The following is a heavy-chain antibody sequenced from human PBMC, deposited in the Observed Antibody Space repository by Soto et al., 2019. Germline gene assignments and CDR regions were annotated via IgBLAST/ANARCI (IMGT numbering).Heavy chain of an antibody. CDR2: IYYSGST. CDR1: GGSVSSGSYY. J-gene: IGHJ6*02. Sequence: SETLSLTCTVSGGSVSSGSYYWSWIRQPPGKGLEWIGYIYYSGSTNYNPSLKSRVTISVDTSKNQFSLKLSSVTAADTAVYYCARLIRPNEHIVVVPAAILAHYYYYYGMDVWGQGTTVTVS. D-gene: IGHD2-2*02. CDR3: ARLIRPNEHIVVVPAAILAHYYYYYGMDV. V-gene: IGHV4-61*01.